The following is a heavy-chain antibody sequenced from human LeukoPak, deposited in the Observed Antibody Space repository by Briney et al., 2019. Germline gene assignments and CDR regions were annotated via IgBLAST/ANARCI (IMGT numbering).Heavy chain of an antibody. V-gene: IGHV4-31*03. D-gene: IGHD3-22*01. CDR3: ARAGYDSSGYSTYYFDY. Sequence: SETLSLTCTVSGDSISSGGYYWSWIRQHPGKGLEWIGYIYYSGSTYYNPSPKSRVTISIDTSKNQFSLKLSSVTAADTAVYYCARAGYDSSGYSTYYFDYWGQGTLVTVSS. CDR2: IYYSGST. J-gene: IGHJ4*02. CDR1: GDSISSGGYY.